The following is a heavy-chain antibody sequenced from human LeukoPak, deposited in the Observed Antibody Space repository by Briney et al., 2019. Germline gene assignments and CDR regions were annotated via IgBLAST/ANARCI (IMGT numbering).Heavy chain of an antibody. Sequence: PGGSLRLSCTGSILTFSSYAMSWVRQAPGKGLEWVSTISGSGGSPYYVDSVKGRFTVSRDSSRNTLYLEMYSLRVEDTAIYYCASRPGSDIGPLDFWGQGTLVTVSS. D-gene: IGHD2-15*01. CDR1: ILTFSSYA. J-gene: IGHJ4*02. V-gene: IGHV3-23*01. CDR3: ASRPGSDIGPLDF. CDR2: ISGSGGSP.